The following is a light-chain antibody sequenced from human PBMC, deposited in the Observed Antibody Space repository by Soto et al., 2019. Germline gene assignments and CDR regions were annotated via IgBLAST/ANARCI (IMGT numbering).Light chain of an antibody. CDR3: QQVESYPST. Sequence: IPLTQTPSSLSASVGDRDTITCRASQGISSFLAWYQQKPGKAPKLLIYAASSLQSGVPSRFSGSGFGTDFTLTITSLQPEDFATYYCQQVESYPSTFGGGTKVEMK. V-gene: IGKV1-9*01. J-gene: IGKJ4*01. CDR1: QGISSF. CDR2: AAS.